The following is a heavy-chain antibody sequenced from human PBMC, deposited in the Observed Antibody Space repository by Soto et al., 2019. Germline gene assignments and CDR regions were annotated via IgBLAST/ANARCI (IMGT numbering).Heavy chain of an antibody. CDR2: MRRKANSYTT. J-gene: IGHJ6*02. CDR3: AMFGGWSGGSSGMDV. Sequence: EVQLVESGGGLVQPGGSLRLSCAASGLIFSDYQMDWVRQAPGKGLEWVGRMRRKANSYTTEYAASVKGRFTISRDDSKNSLYLQMNGLKSEDTAVYYCAMFGGWSGGSSGMDVWGQGTTVTVSS. D-gene: IGHD6-19*01. V-gene: IGHV3-72*01. CDR1: GLIFSDYQ.